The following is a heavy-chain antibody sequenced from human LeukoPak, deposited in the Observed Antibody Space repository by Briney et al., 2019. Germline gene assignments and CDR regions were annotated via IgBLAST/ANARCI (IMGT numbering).Heavy chain of an antibody. D-gene: IGHD4-23*01. Sequence: SVKVSCKASGYTFTSYGISWVRQAPGQGLEWMGGIIPIFGTANYAQKFQGRVTITADESTSTDYMELSSLRSEDTAVYYCARDNSIGGRGWWFDPWGQGTLVTVSS. J-gene: IGHJ5*02. CDR3: ARDNSIGGRGWWFDP. CDR2: IIPIFGTA. CDR1: GYTFTSYG. V-gene: IGHV1-69*13.